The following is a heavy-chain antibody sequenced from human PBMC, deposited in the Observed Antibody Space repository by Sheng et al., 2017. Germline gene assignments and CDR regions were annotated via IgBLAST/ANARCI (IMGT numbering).Heavy chain of an antibody. V-gene: IGHV3-11*01. Sequence: QVQLVESGEAWSSLEGPLRLSCAASGFTFSDYYMSWIRQAPGKGLEWVSYISSSGSTIYYADSVKGRFTISRDNAKNSLYLQMNSLRAEDTAVYYCARDRSYAPKLFDYWGQGTLVTVSS. CDR3: ARDRSYAPKLFDY. J-gene: IGHJ4*02. D-gene: IGHD1-26*01. CDR1: GFTFSDYY. CDR2: ISSSGSTI.